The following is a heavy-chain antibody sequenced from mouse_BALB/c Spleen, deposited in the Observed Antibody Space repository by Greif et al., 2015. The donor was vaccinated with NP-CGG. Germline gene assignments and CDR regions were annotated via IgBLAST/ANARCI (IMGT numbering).Heavy chain of an antibody. J-gene: IGHJ2*01. CDR2: IDPSDSET. Sequence: QVQLQQSGAELVKPGAPVKLSCKASGYTFTSYWMNWVKQRPGRGLEWIGRIDPSDSETHYNQKFKGKATLTVDKSSSTAYIQLSSLTSEDSAVYYCARDYAQYYFDYWGQGTTLTVSS. V-gene: IGHV1-69*02. D-gene: IGHD2-4*01. CDR1: GYTFTSYW. CDR3: ARDYAQYYFDY.